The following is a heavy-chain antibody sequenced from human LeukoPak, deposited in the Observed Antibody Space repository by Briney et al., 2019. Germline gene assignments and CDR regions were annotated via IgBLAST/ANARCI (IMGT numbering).Heavy chain of an antibody. CDR2: INPGGGNT. CDR3: ARTAIAVAGPDY. CDR1: GYTFSSYY. V-gene: IGHV1-46*01. D-gene: IGHD6-19*01. J-gene: IGHJ4*02. Sequence: ASVKVSCKASGYTFSSYYIHWLRQAPGQGLEWMGIINPGGGNTDYAQKFQGRVTMTTDTSTSTAYMELRSLRSDDTAVYYCARTAIAVAGPDYWGQGTLVTVSS.